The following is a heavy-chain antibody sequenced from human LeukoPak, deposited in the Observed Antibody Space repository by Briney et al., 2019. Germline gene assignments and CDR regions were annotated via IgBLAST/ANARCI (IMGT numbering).Heavy chain of an antibody. Sequence: SVKVSCKASGGTLSSYAISWVRQAPGQGLEWMGGIIPIFGTANYAQKFQGRVTITADESTSTAYIELSSLRSEDTAVYYCARAGIQLWTPFDYWGQGTLVTVSS. CDR1: GGTLSSYA. D-gene: IGHD5-18*01. CDR3: ARAGIQLWTPFDY. J-gene: IGHJ4*02. CDR2: IIPIFGTA. V-gene: IGHV1-69*01.